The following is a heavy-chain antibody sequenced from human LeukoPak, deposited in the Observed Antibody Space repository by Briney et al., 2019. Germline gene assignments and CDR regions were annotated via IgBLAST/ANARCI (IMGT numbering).Heavy chain of an antibody. CDR1: GFTFSSYS. CDR2: ISSSSSTI. Sequence: PGGSLRLSCAASGFTFSSYSMNWVRQAPGKGLEWVSYISSSSSTIYYADSVKGRFTISRDNSKNTLYLQMNSLRAEDTAVYYCAKTMVRGRLDYWGQGTLVTVSS. J-gene: IGHJ4*02. V-gene: IGHV3-48*01. CDR3: AKTMVRGRLDY. D-gene: IGHD3-10*01.